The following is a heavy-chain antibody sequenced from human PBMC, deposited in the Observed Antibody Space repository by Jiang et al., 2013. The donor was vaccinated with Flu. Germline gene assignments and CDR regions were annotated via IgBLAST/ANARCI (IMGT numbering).Heavy chain of an antibody. CDR3: ARGPVPFDY. CDR1: GFTFSSYA. J-gene: IGHJ4*02. V-gene: IGHV3-30*14. CDR2: ISYDGSNK. Sequence: LESGGGVVQPGRSLRLSCAASGFTFSSYAMHWVRQAPGKGLEWVAVISYDGSNKYYADSVKGRFTISRDNSKNTLYLQMNSLRAEDTAVYYCARGPVPFDYWGQGTLVTVSS. D-gene: IGHD4-17*01.